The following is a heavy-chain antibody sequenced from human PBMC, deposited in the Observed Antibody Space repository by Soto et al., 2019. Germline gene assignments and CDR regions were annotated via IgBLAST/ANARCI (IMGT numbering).Heavy chain of an antibody. Sequence: PGESLKIYWRGSGYSFTNYWISRVRQMPGKGLEWMGRIDPSDSYTNYSPSFQGHVTISADKSISTAYLQWSSLKASDTAMYYCARRGHSSSSVDPWGQGTLVTVSS. V-gene: IGHV5-10-1*01. CDR2: IDPSDSYT. D-gene: IGHD6-13*01. CDR3: ARRGHSSSSVDP. CDR1: GYSFTNYW. J-gene: IGHJ5*02.